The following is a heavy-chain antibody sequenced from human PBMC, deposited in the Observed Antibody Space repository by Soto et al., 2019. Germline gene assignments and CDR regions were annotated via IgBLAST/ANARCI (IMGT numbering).Heavy chain of an antibody. Sequence: QVQLVQSGAEVKKPGASVKVSCKASGYTFTSYAMHWVRQAPGQRLEWMGWINAGNGNTKYSQKFQRRVTITRDTSASTAYMGLSSLRSEDTAVYYCARTVGYYYGMDVWGQGTTVIVSS. CDR1: GYTFTSYA. CDR3: ARTVGYYYGMDV. D-gene: IGHD4-17*01. CDR2: INAGNGNT. J-gene: IGHJ6*02. V-gene: IGHV1-3*01.